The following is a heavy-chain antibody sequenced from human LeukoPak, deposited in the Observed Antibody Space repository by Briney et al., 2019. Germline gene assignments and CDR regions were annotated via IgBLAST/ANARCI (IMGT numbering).Heavy chain of an antibody. V-gene: IGHV3-23*01. CDR2: ISGSGGST. Sequence: GGSLRLSCAASGFTFSSYGMSWVRQAPGKGLEWVSGISGSGGSTYYADSVKGRFSISRDNSKNTLYLQMNSLRAEDTAVYYCAKFRSDRIVGGGIDVWGQGTTVTVYS. D-gene: IGHD1-26*01. CDR3: AKFRSDRIVGGGIDV. J-gene: IGHJ6*02. CDR1: GFTFSSYG.